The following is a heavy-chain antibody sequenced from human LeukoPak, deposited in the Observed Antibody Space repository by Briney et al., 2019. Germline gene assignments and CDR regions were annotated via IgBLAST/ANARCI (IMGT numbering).Heavy chain of an antibody. CDR3: AKGGGYSSSWYLYFDY. CDR1: GFTFDDYA. J-gene: IGHJ4*02. D-gene: IGHD6-13*01. CDR2: ISWNSGSI. Sequence: GGSLRLSCAASGFTFDDYAMHWVRQAPGKGLEWVSGISWNSGSIGYTDSVKGRFTISRDNAKNSLYLQMNSLRAEDTALYYCAKGGGYSSSWYLYFDYWGQGTLVTVSS. V-gene: IGHV3-9*01.